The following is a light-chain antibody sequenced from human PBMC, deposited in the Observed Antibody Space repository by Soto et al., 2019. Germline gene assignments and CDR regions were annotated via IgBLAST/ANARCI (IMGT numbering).Light chain of an antibody. Sequence: EIVLTQSPGALSLSPGGRATLSCRASQSVSNSYLAWYQQKPGQAPRLLIYGASSRATGIPDRFSGSGSETDFTLTISRLEPEDFAVYYCQQYGTSPITFGQGTQLEIK. CDR2: GAS. J-gene: IGKJ5*01. CDR1: QSVSNSY. CDR3: QQYGTSPIT. V-gene: IGKV3-20*01.